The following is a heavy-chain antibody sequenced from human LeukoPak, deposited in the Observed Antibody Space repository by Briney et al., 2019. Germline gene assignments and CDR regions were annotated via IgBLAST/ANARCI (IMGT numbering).Heavy chain of an antibody. Sequence: SSETLSLTCTVSGGSISSYYWSWIRQPPGKGLEWLGYIYYSGSTNYNPSLKSRVTISVDTSKNQFSLKLSSVTAADTAVYYCARRTYYDFWSGYLDYWGQGTLVTVSS. J-gene: IGHJ4*02. CDR3: ARRTYYDFWSGYLDY. V-gene: IGHV4-59*01. D-gene: IGHD3-3*01. CDR2: IYYSGST. CDR1: GGSISSYY.